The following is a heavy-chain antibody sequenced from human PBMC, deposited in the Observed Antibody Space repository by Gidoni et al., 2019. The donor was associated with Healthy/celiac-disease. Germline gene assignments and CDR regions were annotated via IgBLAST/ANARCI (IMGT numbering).Heavy chain of an antibody. D-gene: IGHD3-22*01. V-gene: IGHV4-34*01. CDR2: INHSGST. J-gene: IGHJ6*02. Sequence: QVQLQQWGAGLLKPSETLSLTCAVYGGSFSGYYWSWIRQPPGKGLEWIGEINHSGSTNYNPSLKSRVTISVDTSKNQFSLKLSSVTAADTAVYYCARGSRYDSSGYYRRNYYYYGMDVWGQGTTVTVSS. CDR1: GGSFSGYY. CDR3: ARGSRYDSSGYYRRNYYYYGMDV.